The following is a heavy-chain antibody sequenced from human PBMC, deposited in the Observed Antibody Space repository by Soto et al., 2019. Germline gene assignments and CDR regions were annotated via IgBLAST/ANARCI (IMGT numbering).Heavy chain of an antibody. Sequence: QVQLVQSGAEVKKPGSSVKVSCKASGGTFSSYAISWVRQAPGQGLEWMGGIIPIFGTANYAQKFQGRVTITADQSTQTDYKELSSRRAEETAVYYCGRVGYDYVWGSYRSIDYWGQGTLVNLSS. V-gene: IGHV1-69*01. J-gene: IGHJ4*02. D-gene: IGHD3-16*02. CDR2: IIPIFGTA. CDR1: GGTFSSYA. CDR3: GRVGYDYVWGSYRSIDY.